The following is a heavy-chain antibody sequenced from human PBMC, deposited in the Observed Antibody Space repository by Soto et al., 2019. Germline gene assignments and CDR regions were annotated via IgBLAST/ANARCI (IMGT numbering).Heavy chain of an antibody. D-gene: IGHD2-2*01. V-gene: IGHV1-18*01. Sequence: ASVKVSCKASGGTFSSYAISWVRQAPGQGLEWMGGISAYNGNTNYAQKLQGRVTMTTDTSTSTAYMELRSLRSDDTAVYYCARDQYVPQALDYWGQGTLVTVSS. CDR1: GGTFSSYA. CDR2: ISAYNGNT. CDR3: ARDQYVPQALDY. J-gene: IGHJ4*02.